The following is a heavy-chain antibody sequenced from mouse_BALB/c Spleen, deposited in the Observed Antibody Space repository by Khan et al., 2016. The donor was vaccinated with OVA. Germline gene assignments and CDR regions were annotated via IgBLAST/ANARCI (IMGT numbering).Heavy chain of an antibody. Sequence: QVRLQQSGAELAKPGASVKMSCKASGYTFTTYWMHWVKQRPGQGLEWIRYINPTSGYTDYNEKFKDRATLSADKSSSTAYMQLSSLTSEDSAVYYCTRDRIDYWGQGTTLTVSS. J-gene: IGHJ2*01. V-gene: IGHV1-7*01. CDR3: TRDRIDY. CDR2: INPTSGYT. CDR1: GYTFTTYW.